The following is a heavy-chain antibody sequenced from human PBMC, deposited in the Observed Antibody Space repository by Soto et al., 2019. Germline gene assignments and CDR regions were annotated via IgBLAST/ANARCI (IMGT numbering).Heavy chain of an antibody. D-gene: IGHD1-7*01. CDR1: GDTITSFS. V-gene: IGHV4-4*07. Sequence: SETLSRTCTVSGDTITSFSWNWIRQSAGKGLEWIGRISTTGNTHYNPSLESRVTMSLDTSKNQFSLKLTSVTAADTAVYYCEGESGENWSYEAYWGQGTLVTV. CDR2: ISTTGNT. CDR3: EGESGENWSYEAY. J-gene: IGHJ4*02.